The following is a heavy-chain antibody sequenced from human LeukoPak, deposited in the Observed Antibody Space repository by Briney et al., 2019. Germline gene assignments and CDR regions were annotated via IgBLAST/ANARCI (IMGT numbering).Heavy chain of an antibody. Sequence: GGSLRLSCAASGFTFSSYWMSWVRQAPGKGLEWVSAISGSGGSTYYADSVKGRFTISRDNSKNTLYLQMNSLRAEDTAVYYCAKRSYYYDSSGPSGRDYYYYYMDVWGKGTTVTVSS. J-gene: IGHJ6*03. V-gene: IGHV3-23*01. CDR2: ISGSGGST. CDR1: GFTFSSYW. D-gene: IGHD3-22*01. CDR3: AKRSYYYDSSGPSGRDYYYYYMDV.